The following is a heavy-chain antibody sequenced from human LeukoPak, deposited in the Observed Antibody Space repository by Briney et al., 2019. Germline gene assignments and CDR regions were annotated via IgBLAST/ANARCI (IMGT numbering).Heavy chain of an antibody. D-gene: IGHD2-15*01. V-gene: IGHV5-51*01. CDR1: GYSFSSDW. Sequence: GESLKISCKAFGYSFSSDWIAWVRQMPGKGLEWMGIIFPIDAETTYSPSFQGQVTISADKSISTAYLQWSSLKASDTAMYYCTRGCSGGSCSRDAMDVWGQGRMVTVSS. J-gene: IGHJ6*02. CDR2: IFPIDAET. CDR3: TRGCSGGSCSRDAMDV.